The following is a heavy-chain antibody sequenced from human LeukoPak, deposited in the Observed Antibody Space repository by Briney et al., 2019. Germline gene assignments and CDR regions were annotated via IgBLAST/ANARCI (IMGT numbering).Heavy chain of an antibody. J-gene: IGHJ4*02. Sequence: GGSLRLSCSASGITSSSYAMHWVRQAPGKGLEYVSAISPNGGSTYYADSVKGRFTISRDNSKDTLYLQMSSLRAEDTAVYYCVRRCSSSSCYADWGQGTLVTVSS. CDR2: ISPNGGST. V-gene: IGHV3-64D*06. D-gene: IGHD2-2*01. CDR1: GITSSSYA. CDR3: VRRCSSSSCYAD.